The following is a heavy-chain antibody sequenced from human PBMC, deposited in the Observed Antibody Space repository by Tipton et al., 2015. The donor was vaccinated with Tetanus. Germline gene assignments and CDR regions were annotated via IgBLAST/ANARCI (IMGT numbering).Heavy chain of an antibody. CDR3: ARGCTNCNYGMDV. D-gene: IGHD2-2*01. CDR1: GYSLTSYA. Sequence: QSGAEVKKPGAPLKVSCKASGYSLTSYAMHWVRQAPGQRLEWMGWINAGNDDTKYSQKLQGRVTITRDTSASTTYMELSSLRSEDTAVYYCARGCTNCNYGMDVWGQGTTVTFSS. CDR2: INAGNDDT. V-gene: IGHV1-3*01. J-gene: IGHJ6*02.